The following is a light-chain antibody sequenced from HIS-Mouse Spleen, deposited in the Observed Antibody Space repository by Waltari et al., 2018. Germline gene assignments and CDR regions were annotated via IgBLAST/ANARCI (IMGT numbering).Light chain of an antibody. CDR3: SSYTSSSTLVV. CDR2: DVS. V-gene: IGLV2-14*01. J-gene: IGLJ2*01. CDR1: SSYVGGYNY. Sequence: QSALTQPPSASGSPGQSVTISCTGTSSYVGGYNYVSCYQQHPGKAPKLMIYDVSNRPSGFSNRFSGSKSGNTASLTISGLQAEDEADYYCSSYTSSSTLVVFGGGTKLTVL.